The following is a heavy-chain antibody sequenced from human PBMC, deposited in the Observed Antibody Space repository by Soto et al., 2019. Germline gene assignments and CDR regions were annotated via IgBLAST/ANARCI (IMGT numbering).Heavy chain of an antibody. V-gene: IGHV3-23*01. CDR1: GFSFSSYA. CDR3: AKDHPVIEVVKVFEY. D-gene: IGHD3-22*01. Sequence: GGSLRLSCAASGFSFSSYAMSWVRQAPGKGLDWVSAISGSGTKTHYADSVKGRFTISRDNSKNTLYLQMNSLRAEDTAVYYCAKDHPVIEVVKVFEYWGRGALVTVCS. CDR2: ISGSGTKT. J-gene: IGHJ4*02.